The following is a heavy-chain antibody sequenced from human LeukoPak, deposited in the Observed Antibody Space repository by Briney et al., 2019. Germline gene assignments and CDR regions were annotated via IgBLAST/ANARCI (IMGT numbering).Heavy chain of an antibody. CDR1: GYTFTIYG. CDR3: TRVGARGSYFDASDI. Sequence: GASVKVSCKASGYTFTIYGISWVRQAPGQGPEWMGWISAYNGDTEYAQKVQGRLTMTTDTSTSTAYMELRSLRSDDTALYYCTRVGARGSYFDASDIWGQGTMVTVSS. CDR2: ISAYNGDT. D-gene: IGHD1-26*01. V-gene: IGHV1-18*01. J-gene: IGHJ3*02.